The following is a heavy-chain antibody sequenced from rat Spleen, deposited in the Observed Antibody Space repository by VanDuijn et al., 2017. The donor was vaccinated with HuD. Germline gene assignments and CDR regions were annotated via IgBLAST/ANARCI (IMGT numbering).Heavy chain of an antibody. CDR2: ITNASGRT. V-gene: IGHV5-29*01. D-gene: IGHD1-4*01. CDR3: TRDGRVSAHFDY. Sequence: EVQLVESGGGLVQPGRSLKLSCAASGFTFSNYGMAWVRQAPTKGLEWVASITNASGRTYYPDSVKGRFTISRDTAKSTLFLQMNSLRSEDTATYYCTRDGRVSAHFDYWGQGVMVTVSS. J-gene: IGHJ2*01. CDR1: GFTFSNYG.